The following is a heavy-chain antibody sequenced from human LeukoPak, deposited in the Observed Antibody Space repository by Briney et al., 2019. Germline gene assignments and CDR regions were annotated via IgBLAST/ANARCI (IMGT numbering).Heavy chain of an antibody. CDR2: IYYSGST. Sequence: PSETLSLTCTVSGGSISSYYWSWIRQPPGKGLEWIGYIYYSGSTNYNPSLKSRVTISVDTSKNQFSLKLSSVTAADTDVYYCARVGRIYDILTGYHYYFDYWGQGTLVTGSS. D-gene: IGHD3-9*01. CDR3: ARVGRIYDILTGYHYYFDY. CDR1: GGSISSYY. V-gene: IGHV4-59*01. J-gene: IGHJ4*02.